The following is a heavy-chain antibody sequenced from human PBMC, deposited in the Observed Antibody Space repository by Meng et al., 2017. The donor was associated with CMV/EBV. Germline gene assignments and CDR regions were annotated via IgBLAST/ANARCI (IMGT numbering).Heavy chain of an antibody. CDR1: GGARSSGDYY. D-gene: IGHD1-14*01. V-gene: IGHV4-30-4*08. Sequence: QVQLQEPGQGLGTPSKTLSLTCTVYGGARSSGDYYWSWIRQSPGKGLEWIGYIYYSGSTYYNPSLKSRVTISVDTSKNQFSLKLSSVTAADTAVYYCARVTSRVAGALDYWGQGTLVTVSS. J-gene: IGHJ4*02. CDR3: ARVTSRVAGALDY. CDR2: IYYSGST.